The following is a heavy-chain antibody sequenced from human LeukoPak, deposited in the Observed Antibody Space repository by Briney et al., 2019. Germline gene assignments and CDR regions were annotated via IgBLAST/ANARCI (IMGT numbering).Heavy chain of an antibody. CDR2: ISGSGGST. V-gene: IGHV3-23*01. CDR3: AKASYDSSGYLYYFDY. J-gene: IGHJ4*02. D-gene: IGHD3-22*01. Sequence: GGSLRLSCAASGFTFSSYAMSWVRQAPGKGLEWVSAISGSGGSTYYADSVKGRFTIPRDNSKNTLYLQMNSLRAEDTAVYYCAKASYDSSGYLYYFDYWGQGTLVTVSS. CDR1: GFTFSSYA.